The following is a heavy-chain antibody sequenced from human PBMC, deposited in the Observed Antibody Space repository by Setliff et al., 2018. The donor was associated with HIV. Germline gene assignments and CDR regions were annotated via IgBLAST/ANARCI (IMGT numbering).Heavy chain of an antibody. CDR1: GGSFSSFA. D-gene: IGHD4-4*01. V-gene: IGHV1-69*05. J-gene: IGHJ3*02. CDR2: IIPMFGTT. CDR3: AREGYSVDAFDI. Sequence: SVKVSCKVSGGSFSSFAISWVRQAPGHGLEWMGGIIPMFGTTNYTQKLQGRVTMTTDTSTSTAYMELRSLRSDDTAVYYCAREGYSVDAFDIWGQGTMVTVS.